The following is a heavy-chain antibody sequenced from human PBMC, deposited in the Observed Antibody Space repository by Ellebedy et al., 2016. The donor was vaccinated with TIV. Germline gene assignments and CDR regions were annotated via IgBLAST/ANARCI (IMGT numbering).Heavy chain of an antibody. Sequence: MPSETLSLTCTVSGASIGGYFWSWIRQPPGKGLEWIAYIHNGVTTSYNPSLKSRVTISEYTSKNQFSLILTSVTAADTAVYYCARHAGNAEYAFDFWGQGSPVTVSS. D-gene: IGHD2-2*01. CDR2: IHNGVTT. CDR3: ARHAGNAEYAFDF. CDR1: GASIGGYF. J-gene: IGHJ4*02. V-gene: IGHV4-59*08.